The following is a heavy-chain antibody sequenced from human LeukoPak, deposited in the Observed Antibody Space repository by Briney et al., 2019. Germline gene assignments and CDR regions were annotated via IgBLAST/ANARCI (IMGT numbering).Heavy chain of an antibody. V-gene: IGHV1-69*13. CDR2: IIPIFGTA. CDR3: ATGPDCGGDCYPNY. D-gene: IGHD2-21*02. CDR1: GGTFSSYA. Sequence: ASVKVSCKASGGTFSSYAISWVRQAPGQGLEWMGGIIPIFGTANYAQKFQGRVTITADESTSTAYMELSSLRSEDTAVYYCATGPDCGGDCYPNYWGQGTLVTVSS. J-gene: IGHJ4*02.